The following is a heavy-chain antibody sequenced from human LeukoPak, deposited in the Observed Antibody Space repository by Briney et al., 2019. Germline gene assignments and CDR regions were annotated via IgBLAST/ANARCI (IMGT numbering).Heavy chain of an antibody. Sequence: SETLSLTCAVYGGSFSGYYWSWMRQPPGKGLEWIGEINHSGSTNYNPSLKSRVTISVDTSKNQFSLKLSSVTAADTAVYYCARRNVVVPATMARAFDIWGQGTMVTVSS. V-gene: IGHV4-34*01. CDR2: INHSGST. J-gene: IGHJ3*02. D-gene: IGHD2-2*01. CDR3: ARRNVVVPATMARAFDI. CDR1: GGSFSGYY.